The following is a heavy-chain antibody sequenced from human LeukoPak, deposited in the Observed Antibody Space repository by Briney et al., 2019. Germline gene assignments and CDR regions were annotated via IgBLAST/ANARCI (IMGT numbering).Heavy chain of an antibody. CDR3: ARVHKRFLEWLLSGPYYYYYMDV. CDR1: GGSISSYY. Sequence: PSETLSLTCTVSGGSISSYYWSWIRQPPGKGLEWIGYISYSGSNNYNPSLKSRVTISVDTSKNQFSLKLSSVTAADTAVYYCARVHKRFLEWLLSGPYYYYYMDVWGKGTTVTVSS. J-gene: IGHJ6*03. D-gene: IGHD3-3*01. CDR2: ISYSGSN. V-gene: IGHV4-59*01.